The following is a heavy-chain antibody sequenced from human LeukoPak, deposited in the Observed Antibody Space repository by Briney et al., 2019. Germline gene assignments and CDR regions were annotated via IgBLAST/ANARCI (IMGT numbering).Heavy chain of an antibody. J-gene: IGHJ4*02. CDR2: IYYSGST. D-gene: IGHD2-2*01. V-gene: IGHV4-59*01. Sequence: SETLSLTCTVSGGSISSYYWSWIRQPPGKGLEWIGYIYYSGSTNYNPSLKSRVTISVDTSKNQFSLKLSSVTAADTAVYYCARHGGYCTSTSCYLTLEYWGQGTLVTVSS. CDR3: ARHGGYCTSTSCYLTLEY. CDR1: GGSISSYY.